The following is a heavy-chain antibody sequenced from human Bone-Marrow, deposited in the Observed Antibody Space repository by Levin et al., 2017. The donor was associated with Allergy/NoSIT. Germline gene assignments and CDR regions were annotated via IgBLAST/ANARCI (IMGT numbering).Heavy chain of an antibody. J-gene: IGHJ6*02. CDR3: VRYKWWGCGGDCYDPYYFDGLDF. Sequence: ASVKVSCKASGYMFTNYDINWVRQAKGQGLEWMGWMNANSGKTGYAQKFQGRVTMTRDTSITTAYLELSSLRSEDTGIYCCVRYKWWGCGGDCYDPYYFDGLDFWGQGTTVSVPS. D-gene: IGHD2-21*02. CDR1: GYMFTNYD. CDR2: MNANSGKT. V-gene: IGHV1-8*01.